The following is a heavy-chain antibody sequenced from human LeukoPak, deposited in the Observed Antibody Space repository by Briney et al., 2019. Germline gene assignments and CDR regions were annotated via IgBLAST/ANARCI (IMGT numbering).Heavy chain of an antibody. D-gene: IGHD4-17*01. J-gene: IGHJ4*02. V-gene: IGHV1-18*01. CDR2: ISAYNGNT. CDR1: GYTFTSYG. Sequence: ASVKVSCKASGYTFTSYGISWVRQASGQGLEWMGWISAYNGNTNYAQKLQGRVTMTTDTSTSTAYMELRSLRSDDTAVYYCARDLYGDLPFDYWGQGTLVTVSS. CDR3: ARDLYGDLPFDY.